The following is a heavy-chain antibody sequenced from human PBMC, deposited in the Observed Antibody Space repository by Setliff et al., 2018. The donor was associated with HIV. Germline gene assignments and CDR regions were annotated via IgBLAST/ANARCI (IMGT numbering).Heavy chain of an antibody. V-gene: IGHV3-48*03. CDR1: GFTFRNYD. J-gene: IGHJ6*02. CDR3: ARILDMSSRTRTLYHAMDV. D-gene: IGHD3-10*01. CDR2: ISVSGFTI. Sequence: GGSLRLSCAASGFTFRNYDMNWVRQAPGKGLEWVSFISVSGFTIHYADSVQGRFTISRDNARNSLSLQLNSLRADDTAVYYCARILDMSSRTRTLYHAMDVWGRGTTVTSP.